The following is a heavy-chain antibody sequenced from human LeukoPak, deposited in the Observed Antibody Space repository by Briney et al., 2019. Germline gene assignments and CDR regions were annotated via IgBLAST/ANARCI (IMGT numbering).Heavy chain of an antibody. CDR1: GFTFSSYA. V-gene: IGHV3-64*01. Sequence: GGSLRLSCAASGFTFSSYAMHWVRQAPGKGLEYVSAISGNGGSTYYANSVKGRFTISRDNSKNTLYLQMGSLRAEDMAVYYCARDEYDFWKGFDYWGQGTLVTVSS. J-gene: IGHJ4*02. CDR2: ISGNGGST. D-gene: IGHD3-3*01. CDR3: ARDEYDFWKGFDY.